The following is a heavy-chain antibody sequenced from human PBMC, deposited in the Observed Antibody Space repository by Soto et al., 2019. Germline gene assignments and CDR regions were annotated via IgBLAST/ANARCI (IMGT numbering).Heavy chain of an antibody. D-gene: IGHD1-26*01. Sequence: EVQLVQSGADVNKPGESLKISCEASGYSFNTYWIGWVRQMPGKGLEWMGIIYPDDSDTRVNPSFQGQVTISADKSITTAYLQWNSLKASDTAMYFCARRRSGDAFDVWGQGTLVTVSS. J-gene: IGHJ3*01. CDR3: ARRRSGDAFDV. CDR1: GYSFNTYW. CDR2: IYPDDSDT. V-gene: IGHV5-51*01.